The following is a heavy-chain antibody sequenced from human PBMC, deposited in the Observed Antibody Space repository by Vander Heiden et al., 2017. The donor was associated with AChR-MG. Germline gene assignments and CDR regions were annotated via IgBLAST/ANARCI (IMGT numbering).Heavy chain of an antibody. J-gene: IGHJ4*02. Sequence: EVQLVESGGGLVKPGGSLRLSCAGSGFTLRYYSLNWVSQAPGKGLEWVSSISSSGSYIYYADSVKGRFTISRDSANNSLYLQMDSLRVEDTAVYYCARDPWGNFDSWGQGTLVTVSS. CDR3: ARDPWGNFDS. CDR2: ISSSGSYI. D-gene: IGHD3-16*01. V-gene: IGHV3-21*01. CDR1: GFTLRYYS.